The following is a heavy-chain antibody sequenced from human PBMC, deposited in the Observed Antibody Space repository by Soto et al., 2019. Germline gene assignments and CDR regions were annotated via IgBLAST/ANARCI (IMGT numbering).Heavy chain of an antibody. CDR2: IYGSGRGI. CDR1: GLPHSNFA. V-gene: IGHV3-23*05. J-gene: IGHJ4*02. CDR3: AKDAVYNDGLWIMDH. D-gene: IGHD2-21*01. Sequence: HPGGSLRLSCTASGLPHSNFAMMWVRQAPGKGLECVSGIYGSGRGIEYADSVKGRFTISRDNSKNTVYLQMTDLRADDTAVYYCAKDAVYNDGLWIMDHWGQGTQVTVYS.